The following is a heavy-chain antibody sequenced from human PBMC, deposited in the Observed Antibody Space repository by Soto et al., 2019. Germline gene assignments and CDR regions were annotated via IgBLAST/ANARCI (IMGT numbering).Heavy chain of an antibody. CDR1: GYSFSSYW. V-gene: IGHV5-51*01. CDR2: IYPGDSDT. J-gene: IGHJ4*02. D-gene: IGHD3-22*01. CDR3: ARLAGRDSSGRETIDY. Sequence: GESLKISCKGSGYSFSSYWIGWVRQMPGKGLEWMGIIYPGDSDTRYSPSFQGQVTISADKPISTAYLQWSSLKASDTAMYYCARLAGRDSSGRETIDYWGRGTQVTVSS.